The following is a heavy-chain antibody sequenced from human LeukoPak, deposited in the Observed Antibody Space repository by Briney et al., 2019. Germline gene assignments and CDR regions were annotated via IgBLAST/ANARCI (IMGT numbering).Heavy chain of an antibody. V-gene: IGHV3-7*01. D-gene: IGHD3-9*01. CDR3: ARRRYGEAFNV. J-gene: IGHJ3*01. Sequence: GGSLRLSCVISAFTFGSNWMSWVRQAPGKGLEWVANINPDGSVKYYVDSVEGRFTISRDNAKNSLYLQMNSLTAEDTAVFYCARRRYGEAFNVWGQGTMVTVSS. CDR1: AFTFGSNW. CDR2: INPDGSVK.